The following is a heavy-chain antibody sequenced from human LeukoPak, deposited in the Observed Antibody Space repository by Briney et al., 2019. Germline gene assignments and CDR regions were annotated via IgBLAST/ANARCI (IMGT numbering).Heavy chain of an antibody. Sequence: SVKVSCKTSGGTFNNSAISWVRQAPGQGLGWLGGIMPLFGTAGYAQKFQGRVTITKDESTRTVYLELTSLTSDDTAVYYCARDVHGDYGSGWFDPWGQGTLVSVSS. J-gene: IGHJ5*02. CDR1: GGTFNNSA. CDR2: IMPLFGTA. V-gene: IGHV1-69*05. CDR3: ARDVHGDYGSGWFDP. D-gene: IGHD4-17*01.